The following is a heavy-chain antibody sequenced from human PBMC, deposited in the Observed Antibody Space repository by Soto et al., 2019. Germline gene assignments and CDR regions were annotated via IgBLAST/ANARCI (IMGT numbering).Heavy chain of an antibody. Sequence: PSETLSLTRTVSGGSISSYYWSWIRQPPGKGLEWIGYIYCSGSTNYNPSLKSRVTISVDTSKNQFSLKLSSVTAADTAVYYCAGASEGYYSGGSCPWYFQHWGQGTLVTVSS. CDR2: IYCSGST. V-gene: IGHV4-59*01. J-gene: IGHJ1*01. D-gene: IGHD2-15*01. CDR3: AGASEGYYSGGSCPWYFQH. CDR1: GGSISSYY.